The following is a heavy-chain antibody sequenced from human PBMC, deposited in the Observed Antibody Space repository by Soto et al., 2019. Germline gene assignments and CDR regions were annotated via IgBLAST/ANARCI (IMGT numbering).Heavy chain of an antibody. CDR3: ARLAGSSWYHYYYGMDV. CDR2: ISAYNGNT. CDR1: GYTFTSYG. J-gene: IGHJ6*02. V-gene: IGHV1-18*01. Sequence: XSVKVSCKASGYTFTSYGISWVRQAPGQGLEWMGWISAYNGNTNYAQKLQGRVTMTTDTSTSTAYMELRSLRSDDTAVYYCARLAGSSWYHYYYGMDVWGQGTTVTVSS. D-gene: IGHD6-13*01.